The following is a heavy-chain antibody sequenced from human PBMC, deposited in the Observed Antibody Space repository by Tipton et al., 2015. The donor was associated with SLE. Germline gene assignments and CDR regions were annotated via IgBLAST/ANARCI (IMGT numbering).Heavy chain of an antibody. CDR1: GGSISSYY. V-gene: IGHV4-4*07. Sequence: TLSLTCTVSGGSISSYYWSWIRQPAGKGLEWIGRIYTTGSTNYNPSLKSRVTMSVDTSKNQFSLKLSYVTAADTAVYYCARDPGVNSWFKGPYYFDSWGQGTLVTVSS. J-gene: IGHJ4*02. CDR3: ARDPGVNSWFKGPYYFDS. CDR2: IYTTGST. D-gene: IGHD6-13*01.